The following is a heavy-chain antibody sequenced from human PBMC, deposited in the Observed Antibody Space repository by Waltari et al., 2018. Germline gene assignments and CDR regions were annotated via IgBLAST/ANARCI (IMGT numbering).Heavy chain of an antibody. V-gene: IGHV1-3*01. J-gene: IGHJ4*02. CDR1: ASTFTSYA. Sequence: HVQLVPPGSGVKQPGSSVPASSQASASTFTSYAMPWVPQAPGQRLEWMVWINAGNGNTKYSQKFQGRVTMTRNTSISTAYMELSSLRSEDTAVYYCARGSKLERWRFIDYWGQGTLVTVSS. CDR2: INAGNGNT. CDR3: ARGSKLERWRFIDY. D-gene: IGHD1-1*01.